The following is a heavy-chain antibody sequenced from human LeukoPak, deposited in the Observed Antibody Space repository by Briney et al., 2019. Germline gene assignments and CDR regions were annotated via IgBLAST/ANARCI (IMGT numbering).Heavy chain of an antibody. CDR1: GYTFTSYG. V-gene: IGHV1-18*01. CDR2: ISACNGNT. J-gene: IGHJ5*02. CDR3: ARDPSLYYDFWSGYFTPSGWFDP. Sequence: GASVKVSCKASGYTFTSYGISWVRQAPGQGLEWMGWISACNGNTDYAQKLQGRVTMTTDTSTSTAYMELRSLRSDDTAVYYCARDPSLYYDFWSGYFTPSGWFDPWGQGTLVTVSS. D-gene: IGHD3-3*01.